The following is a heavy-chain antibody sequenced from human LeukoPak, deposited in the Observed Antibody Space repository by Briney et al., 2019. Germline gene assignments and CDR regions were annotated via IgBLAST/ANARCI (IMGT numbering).Heavy chain of an antibody. Sequence: ASVKISCKASGYTFTGYYMHWVRQAPGQGLEWMGWINPNSGGTNYAQKFQGRVTMTRDTSISTAYMELSRLRSDDTAVYYCARGYFDWLNWFDPWGQGTLVTVSS. D-gene: IGHD3-9*01. CDR2: INPNSGGT. CDR1: GYTFTGYY. V-gene: IGHV1-2*02. J-gene: IGHJ5*02. CDR3: ARGYFDWLNWFDP.